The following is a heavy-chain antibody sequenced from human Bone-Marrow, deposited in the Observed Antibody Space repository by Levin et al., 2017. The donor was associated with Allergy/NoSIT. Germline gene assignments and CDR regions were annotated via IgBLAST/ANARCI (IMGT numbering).Heavy chain of an antibody. Sequence: EASVKVSCKASGGTFSSYGVNWVRQAPGQGLEWMGGVIPIFGTRKYAQKFEKRVTITADESTGTSYLELVSLRSEDTAIYYCARDPLRNIGGTYHHYAMDVWGQGTTVTVSS. CDR2: VIPIFGTR. D-gene: IGHD1-14*01. J-gene: IGHJ6*02. CDR1: GGTFSSYG. V-gene: IGHV1-69*13. CDR3: ARDPLRNIGGTYHHYAMDV.